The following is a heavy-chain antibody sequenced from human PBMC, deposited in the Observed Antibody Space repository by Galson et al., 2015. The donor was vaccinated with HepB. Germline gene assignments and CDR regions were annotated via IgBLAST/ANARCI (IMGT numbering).Heavy chain of an antibody. CDR1: GFTFSSYA. V-gene: IGHV3-30-3*01. D-gene: IGHD2-15*01. CDR3: ARAWNAYRGYCSGGSCYSRVFPNWFDP. J-gene: IGHJ5*02. CDR2: ISYDGSNK. Sequence: SLRLSCAASGFTFSSYAMHWVRQAPGKGLEWVAVISYDGSNKYYADSVKGRFTISRDNSKNTLYLQMNSLRAEDTAVYYCARAWNAYRGYCSGGSCYSRVFPNWFDPWGQGTLVTVSS.